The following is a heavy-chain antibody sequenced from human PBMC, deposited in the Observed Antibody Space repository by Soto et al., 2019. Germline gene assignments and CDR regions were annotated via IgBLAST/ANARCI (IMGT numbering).Heavy chain of an antibody. CDR2: ISATGGST. V-gene: IGHV3-23*01. J-gene: IGHJ4*02. CDR1: GFTFGIYA. CDR3: AKDLSSYYYFDF. D-gene: IGHD2-15*01. Sequence: EVQLLESGGDLVQPGGSLRLSCAASGFTFGIYAMTWVRQAPGKGLEWVSTISATGGSTFYAHSVKGRFTISRDNSKNTLYLQMNSLRAEDTAIYYGAKDLSSYYYFDFWGQGTLVTVSS.